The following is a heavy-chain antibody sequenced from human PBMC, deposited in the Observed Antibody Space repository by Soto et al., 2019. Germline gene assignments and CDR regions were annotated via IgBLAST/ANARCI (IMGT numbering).Heavy chain of an antibody. D-gene: IGHD3-10*01. V-gene: IGHV4-34*01. CDR2: INHSGST. CDR3: ARGRLVRLAIITLDY. Sequence: SETLSPPCAVYGGSLSGYYWSWIRQPPGQGLEWIGEINHSGSTNYNPSLKSRVTISVDTSKNQFSLKLSSVTAADTAVYYCARGRLVRLAIITLDYWGQGTLVTVSS. J-gene: IGHJ4*02. CDR1: GGSLSGYY.